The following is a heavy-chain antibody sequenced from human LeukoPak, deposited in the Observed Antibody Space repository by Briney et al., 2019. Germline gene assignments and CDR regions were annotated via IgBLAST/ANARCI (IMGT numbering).Heavy chain of an antibody. D-gene: IGHD3-22*01. Sequence: ASVKVSCKASGYTFTSYDINWVRQATGQGLEWMGWINTNTGNPTYAQGFTGRFVFSLDTSVSTAYLQISSLKAEDTAAYYCSGSYSSGYYYFDYWGQGTLVTVSS. CDR1: GYTFTSYD. CDR3: SGSYSSGYYYFDY. CDR2: INTNTGNP. V-gene: IGHV7-4-1*02. J-gene: IGHJ4*02.